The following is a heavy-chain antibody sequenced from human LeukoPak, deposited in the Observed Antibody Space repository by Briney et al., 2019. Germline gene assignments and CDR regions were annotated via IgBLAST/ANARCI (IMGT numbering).Heavy chain of an antibody. Sequence: SVKVSCKASGGTFSSYAISWVRQAPGQGLEWMGGIIPIFGTANYAQKFQGRVTITADESTSTAYMELSSLRSEDTAVYYCAIYLDGDGRDQEGYFDYWGQGTLVTVSS. J-gene: IGHJ4*02. D-gene: IGHD4-17*01. V-gene: IGHV1-69*13. CDR1: GGTFSSYA. CDR2: IIPIFGTA. CDR3: AIYLDGDGRDQEGYFDY.